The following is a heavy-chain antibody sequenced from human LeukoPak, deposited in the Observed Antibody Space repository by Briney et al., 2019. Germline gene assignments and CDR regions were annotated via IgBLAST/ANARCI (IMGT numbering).Heavy chain of an antibody. J-gene: IGHJ4*02. V-gene: IGHV1-18*04. CDR2: ISAQTGER. CDR1: GYNFKTSG. CDR3: AREVWSRDIGSLFDY. D-gene: IGHD1-26*01. Sequence: ASVKVSCKTSGYNFKTSGITWVRQALGQGLEWMGWISAQTGERHYAEKLQGRVTMTTDTSRSTGYMELKSLTSDDTAVYYCAREVWSRDIGSLFDYWGQGALVIVSS.